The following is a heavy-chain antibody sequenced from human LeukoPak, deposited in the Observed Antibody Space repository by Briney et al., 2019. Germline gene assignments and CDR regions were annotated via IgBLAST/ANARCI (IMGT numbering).Heavy chain of an antibody. V-gene: IGHV4-4*02. CDR1: GGSISSSNW. J-gene: IGHJ4*02. CDR3: ARDPNCSGGSCPQGGFDY. CDR2: IYHSGST. D-gene: IGHD2-15*01. Sequence: PSGTLSLTCAVSGGSISSSNWWSWVRQPPGKGLEWIGEIYHSGSTNYNPSLKSRVTISVDKSKNQLSLKLSSVTAADTAVYYCARDPNCSGGSCPQGGFDYWGQGTLVTVSS.